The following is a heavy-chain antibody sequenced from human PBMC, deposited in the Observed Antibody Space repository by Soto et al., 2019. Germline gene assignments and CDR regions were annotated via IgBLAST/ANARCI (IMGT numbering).Heavy chain of an antibody. V-gene: IGHV4-30-4*01. D-gene: IGHD4-4*01. CDR3: ARVGSNYGWFDP. CDR2: IYYSGST. Sequence: SETLSLTCTVSGGSISSGDYYWSWIRQPPGKGLEWIGYIYYSGSTYYNPSLKSRVTISVDTAKNQFSLKLSSVTAADTAVYYCARVGSNYGWFDPWGQGTLVTVSS. J-gene: IGHJ5*02. CDR1: GGSISSGDYY.